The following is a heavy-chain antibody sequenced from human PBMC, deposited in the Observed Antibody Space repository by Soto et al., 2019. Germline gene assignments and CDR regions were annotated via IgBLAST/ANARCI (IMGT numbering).Heavy chain of an antibody. Sequence: QVQLQESGPGLVKPSGTLSLTCAVSGGSISSSNWWSWVRQPPGKGLEWIGEIYHSGSTNYNPSLTRRVTISVDTSTNQFSLKLSSVTAADTAVYYCARVGGAVAGTWYFDLWGRGTLVTVSS. D-gene: IGHD6-19*01. CDR2: IYHSGST. CDR1: GGSISSSNW. J-gene: IGHJ2*01. CDR3: ARVGGAVAGTWYFDL. V-gene: IGHV4-4*02.